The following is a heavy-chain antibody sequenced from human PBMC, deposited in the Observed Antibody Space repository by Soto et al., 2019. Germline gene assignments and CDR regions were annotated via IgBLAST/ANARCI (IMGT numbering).Heavy chain of an antibody. CDR1: GFTFSDDY. J-gene: IGHJ4*02. CDR2: ISGSGTTI. D-gene: IGHD1-1*01. V-gene: IGHV3-11*01. Sequence: GGSLRLSCAASGFTFSDDYMSWIRQAPGKGLEWISYISGSGTTIYYTDSVKGRFTISRDNAKNSLYLQMNNVRAEDTAIYYCGKDRLASRWQGLEYWGQGTVVTVSP. CDR3: GKDRLASRWQGLEY.